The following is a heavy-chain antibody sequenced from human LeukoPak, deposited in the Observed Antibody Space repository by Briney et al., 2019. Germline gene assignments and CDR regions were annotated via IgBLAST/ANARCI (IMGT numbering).Heavy chain of an antibody. D-gene: IGHD3-3*01. J-gene: IGHJ5*02. CDR3: ARAGLYYHFWSGYYELNWFDP. CDR1: SYTFTSYG. Sequence: ASVKVSCKASSYTFTSYGISWVRQAPGQGLEWMGWISAYNGNTNYAQKLQGRVTMTTDTSTSTAYMELRSLRSDDTAVYYCARAGLYYHFWSGYYELNWFDPWGQGTLVTVSS. V-gene: IGHV1-18*01. CDR2: ISAYNGNT.